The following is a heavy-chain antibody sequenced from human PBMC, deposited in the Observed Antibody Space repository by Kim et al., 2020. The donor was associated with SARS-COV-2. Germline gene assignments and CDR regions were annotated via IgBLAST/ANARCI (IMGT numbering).Heavy chain of an antibody. CDR1: GLTFTNAW. J-gene: IGHJ3*01. D-gene: IGHD1-26*01. V-gene: IGHV3-15*04. Sequence: GGSLRLSCAASGLTFTNAWMGWVRQAPGKGLEWVGRIESKIDGGTTDYAASMKGRFTISRDDSKKTLYLQMNSLKTEDTALYYCTTGGRPVGTAPF. CDR2: IESKIDGGTT. CDR3: TTGGRPVGTAPF.